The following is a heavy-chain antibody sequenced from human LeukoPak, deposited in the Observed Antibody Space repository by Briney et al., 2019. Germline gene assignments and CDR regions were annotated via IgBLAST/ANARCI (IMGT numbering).Heavy chain of an antibody. CDR2: IIPILGIA. D-gene: IGHD4/OR15-4a*01. CDR3: ARDRLSHPDEYFQH. Sequence: SVKVSCKASGGTFSSYAISWVRQAPGQGLEWMGRIIPILGIANYAQKFQGRVTITADKSTSTAYMELSSLRSEDTAVYYCARDRLSHPDEYFQHWGQGTLVTASS. J-gene: IGHJ1*01. V-gene: IGHV1-69*04. CDR1: GGTFSSYA.